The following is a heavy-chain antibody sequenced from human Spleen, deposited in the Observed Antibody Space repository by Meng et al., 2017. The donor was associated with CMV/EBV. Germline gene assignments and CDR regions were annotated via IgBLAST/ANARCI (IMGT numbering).Heavy chain of an antibody. CDR2: IYYSGNT. V-gene: IGHV4-38-2*02. Sequence: SETLSLTCTVSGYSISNGYYWGWIRQPPGKGLEWIGTIYYSGNTYNNPPLRSRVTISVDTSKNQFSLRLTSVTAADTAVYYCARGGTRWDSPPFDAFDVWGQGTMVTVSS. D-gene: IGHD1-26*01. CDR3: ARGGTRWDSPPFDAFDV. J-gene: IGHJ3*01. CDR1: GYSISNGYY.